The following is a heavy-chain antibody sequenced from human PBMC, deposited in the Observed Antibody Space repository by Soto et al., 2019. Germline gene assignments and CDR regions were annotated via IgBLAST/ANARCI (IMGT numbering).Heavy chain of an antibody. V-gene: IGHV4-30-4*01. CDR3: ARAGVATKPLDY. D-gene: IGHD5-12*01. J-gene: IGHJ4*02. CDR1: GGSISSGDYY. CDR2: IYYSGST. Sequence: SETLSLTCTVSGGSISSGDYYWSWIRQPPGKGLEWIGYIYYSGSTYYNPSLKSRVTISVDTSKNQFSLKLSSVTAADTAVYYCARAGVATKPLDYWGQGTLVTVSS.